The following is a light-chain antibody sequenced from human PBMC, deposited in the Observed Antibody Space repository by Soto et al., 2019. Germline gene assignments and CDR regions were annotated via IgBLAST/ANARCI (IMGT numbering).Light chain of an antibody. V-gene: IGLV2-14*03. CDR1: SSDVGGYNY. Sequence: QSALTQPASVSGSPGQSITISCTGTSSDVGGYNYVSWSQQHPGKAPKLLISEVSNRPSGVSNRFSGSKSGNKASLTISGLQADDEADYYCSSYTARSNLIFGTGTKLTVL. CDR3: SSYTARSNLI. J-gene: IGLJ1*01. CDR2: EVS.